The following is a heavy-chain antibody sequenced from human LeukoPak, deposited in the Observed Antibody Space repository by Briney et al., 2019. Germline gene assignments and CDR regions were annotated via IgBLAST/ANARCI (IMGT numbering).Heavy chain of an antibody. Sequence: GESLKISCKGSGYSFTSYWIGWVRQMPGKGLEWMGIIYPGDSDTRYSPPFQGQVTISADKSISTAYLQWSSLKASDTAMYYCARTDCGGDCYSNSLDYWGQGTLVTVSS. CDR3: ARTDCGGDCYSNSLDY. J-gene: IGHJ4*02. CDR2: IYPGDSDT. V-gene: IGHV5-51*01. D-gene: IGHD2-21*02. CDR1: GYSFTSYW.